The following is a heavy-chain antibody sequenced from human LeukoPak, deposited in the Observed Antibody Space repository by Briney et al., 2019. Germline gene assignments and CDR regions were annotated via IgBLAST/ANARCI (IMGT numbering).Heavy chain of an antibody. CDR1: GFTFTNYT. CDR3: AGPTRIFRSGSLTPLNS. J-gene: IGHJ4*02. D-gene: IGHD3-3*01. CDR2: ITSSSNYI. Sequence: GGSLRLSCAQSGFTFTNYTMNWVRQAPGKGLEWVSSITSSSNYIYYADSVKGRFTVSRDNAKNSLYLQLNSLRAEDTAVYYCAGPTRIFRSGSLTPLNSWGQGTLVTVSS. V-gene: IGHV3-21*01.